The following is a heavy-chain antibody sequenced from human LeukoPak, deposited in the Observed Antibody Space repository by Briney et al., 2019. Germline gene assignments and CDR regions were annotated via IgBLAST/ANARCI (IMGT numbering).Heavy chain of an antibody. CDR3: ARVASTTCDCPDYFDY. D-gene: IGHD2-2*01. J-gene: IGHJ4*02. CDR1: GYTFTTFG. CDR2: ISAYTGNT. V-gene: IGHV1-18*01. Sequence: ASVKVSCKASGYTFTTFGITRVRQAPGQGLERMGWISAYTGNTNYAPKFQGRVTMSTDTSTSTAHMELRSLTSDDTAVYYCARVASTTCDCPDYFDYWGQGTLVTVSS.